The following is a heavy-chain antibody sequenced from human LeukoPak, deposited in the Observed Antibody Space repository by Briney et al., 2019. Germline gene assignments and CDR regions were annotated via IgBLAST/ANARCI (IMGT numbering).Heavy chain of an antibody. CDR3: ARELVYDYVWGSYRTRLDY. CDR2: IIPIFGTA. J-gene: IGHJ4*02. Sequence: ASVKVSCKASGGTFSSYAISWVRQAPGQGLEWMGGIIPIFGTANYAQKFQGRVTITTDESTSTAYMELSSLRSEDTAVYYCARELVYDYVWGSYRTRLDYWGQGTLVIVSS. CDR1: GGTFSSYA. D-gene: IGHD3-16*02. V-gene: IGHV1-69*05.